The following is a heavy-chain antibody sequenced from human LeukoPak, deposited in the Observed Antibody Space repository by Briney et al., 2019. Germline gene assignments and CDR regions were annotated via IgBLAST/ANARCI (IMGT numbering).Heavy chain of an antibody. CDR1: GFTFSSYA. J-gene: IGHJ4*02. D-gene: IGHD6-13*01. Sequence: GRSLRLSCAASGFTFSSYAMHWVRQAPGKGLEWVAVISYDGSNKYYADSVKGRFTISRDNSKNTLYLQMNSLRAEDTAVYYCARAHPRGYSSSWYVPGYWGQGTLVTVSS. V-gene: IGHV3-30-3*01. CDR3: ARAHPRGYSSSWYVPGY. CDR2: ISYDGSNK.